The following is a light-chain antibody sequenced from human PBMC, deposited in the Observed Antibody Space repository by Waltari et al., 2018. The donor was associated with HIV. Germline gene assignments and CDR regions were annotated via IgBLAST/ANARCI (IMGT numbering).Light chain of an antibody. CDR1: SSDVGSYNL. CDR3: CSYAGSSNWV. V-gene: IGLV2-23*01. J-gene: IGLJ3*02. CDR2: EGI. Sequence: QSALTPPASVSGSPGQSITISCTGSSSDVGSYNLVSWYQQHPGKAPKLMIYEGINRPAGISNRCSGSKSGNTDALTSSGIQAEDEADYYCCSYAGSSNWVFGGGTKLTVL.